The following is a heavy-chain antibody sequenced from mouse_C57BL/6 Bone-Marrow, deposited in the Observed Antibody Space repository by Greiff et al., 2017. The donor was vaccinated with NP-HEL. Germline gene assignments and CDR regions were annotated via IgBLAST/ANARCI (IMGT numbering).Heavy chain of an antibody. Sequence: QVQLQQPGAELVRPGASVTLSCKASGYTFTDYEMHWVKQTPVHGLEWIGAIDPETGGTAYNQKFKGKAILTADKSSSTAYMELRSLTSEDSAVYYCTTVVAHWYFDVWGTGTTVTVSS. CDR1: GYTFTDYE. J-gene: IGHJ1*03. V-gene: IGHV1-15*01. CDR2: IDPETGGT. D-gene: IGHD1-1*01. CDR3: TTVVAHWYFDV.